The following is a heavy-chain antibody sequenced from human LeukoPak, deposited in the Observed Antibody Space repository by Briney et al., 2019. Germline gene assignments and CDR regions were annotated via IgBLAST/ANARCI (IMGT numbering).Heavy chain of an antibody. CDR1: GYTFTGYY. J-gene: IGHJ4*02. Sequence: ASVKVSCKASGYTFTGYYMHWVRQAPGQGLEWMGWINPNSGGTNYAQKFQGRVTMTRDTSISTAYMELSSLRSEDTAVYYCARVPRYNRHYDYWGQGTLVTVSS. CDR3: ARVPRYNRHYDY. D-gene: IGHD1-14*01. V-gene: IGHV1-2*02. CDR2: INPNSGGT.